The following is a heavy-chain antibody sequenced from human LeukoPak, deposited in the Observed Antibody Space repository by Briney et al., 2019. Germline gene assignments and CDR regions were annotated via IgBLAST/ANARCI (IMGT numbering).Heavy chain of an antibody. CDR3: ARAFYPGYYSYMAV. V-gene: IGHV4-59*01. J-gene: IGHJ6*03. CDR1: GGSISPYY. D-gene: IGHD3-16*02. Sequence: SETLSLTCTVSGGSISPYYWSWIRQPPGKGLEWIGYIYYSGNTNYNPSLKSRVTISVDTSKNQFSLKLSSVTAADTAVYYCARAFYPGYYSYMAVWGKGTPVTVSS. CDR2: IYYSGNT.